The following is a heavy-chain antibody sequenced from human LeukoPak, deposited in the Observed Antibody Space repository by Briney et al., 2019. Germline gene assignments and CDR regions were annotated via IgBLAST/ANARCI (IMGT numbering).Heavy chain of an antibody. CDR3: AKDRGYSYGSPDY. Sequence: GGSLRLSCAASGFIFSKAWMSWVRQAPGKGLEWVAFIRYDGSNKYYADSVKGRFTISRDNSKNTLYLQMNSLRAEDTSVFYCAKDRGYSYGSPDYWGQGTLVTVSS. CDR2: IRYDGSNK. CDR1: GFIFSKAW. V-gene: IGHV3-30*02. J-gene: IGHJ4*02. D-gene: IGHD5-18*01.